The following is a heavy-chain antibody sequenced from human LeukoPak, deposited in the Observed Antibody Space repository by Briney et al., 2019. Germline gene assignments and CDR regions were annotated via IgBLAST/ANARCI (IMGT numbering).Heavy chain of an antibody. V-gene: IGHV4-61*02. CDR3: ARDSTMVRGVSVVGYYYYYGMDV. CDR2: IYTSGST. J-gene: IGHJ6*02. CDR1: GGSISSGSYY. D-gene: IGHD3-10*01. Sequence: SQTLSLTCTVSGGSISSGSYYWSWIRQPAGKGLEWIGRIYTSGSTNYNPSLKSRVTISVDTSKNQFSLKLSSVTAADTAVYYCARDSTMVRGVSVVGYYYYYGMDVWGQGTTVTVSS.